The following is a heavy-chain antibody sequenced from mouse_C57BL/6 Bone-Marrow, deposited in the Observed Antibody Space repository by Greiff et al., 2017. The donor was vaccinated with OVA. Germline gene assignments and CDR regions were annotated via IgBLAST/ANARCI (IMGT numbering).Heavy chain of an antibody. D-gene: IGHD1-1*01. J-gene: IGHJ2*01. CDR2: INPSSGYT. CDR1: GYTFTSYT. Sequence: QESGAELARPGASVKMSCKASGYTFTSYTMHWVKQRPGQGLEWIGYINPSSGYTKYNQKFKDKATLTADKSSSTAYMQLSSLTSEDSAVYYCARGNYGSSYFDYWGQGTTLTVSS. CDR3: ARGNYGSSYFDY. V-gene: IGHV1-4*01.